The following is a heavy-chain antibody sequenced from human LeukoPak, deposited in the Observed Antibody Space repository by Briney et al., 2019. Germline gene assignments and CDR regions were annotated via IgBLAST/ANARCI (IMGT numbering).Heavy chain of an antibody. CDR1: GGSISSYY. Sequence: SETLSFTCTVSGGSISSYYWSWIRQPPGKGLEWIGYIYYSGSTNYNPSLKSRVTISVDTSKNQFSLKLSSVTAADTAVYYCARVQWPSVVDYWGQGTLVTVSS. D-gene: IGHD6-19*01. J-gene: IGHJ4*02. CDR3: ARVQWPSVVDY. CDR2: IYYSGST. V-gene: IGHV4-59*01.